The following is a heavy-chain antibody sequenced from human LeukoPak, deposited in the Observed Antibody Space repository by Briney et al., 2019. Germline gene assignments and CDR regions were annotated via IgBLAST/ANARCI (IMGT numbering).Heavy chain of an antibody. CDR2: INHSGST. CDR1: GGSFSGYY. Sequence: PSETLSLTCAVYGGSFSGYYWSWIRQPPGKGLERIGEINHSGSTNYNPSLKSRVTISVDTSKNQFSLKLSSVTAADTAVYYCARAAVHWSGGSCYLYGMDVWGQGTTVTLSS. CDR3: ARAAVHWSGGSCYLYGMDV. J-gene: IGHJ6*02. D-gene: IGHD2-15*01. V-gene: IGHV4-34*01.